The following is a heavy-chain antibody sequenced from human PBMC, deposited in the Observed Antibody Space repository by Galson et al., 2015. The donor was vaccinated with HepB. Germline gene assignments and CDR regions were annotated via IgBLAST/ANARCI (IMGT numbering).Heavy chain of an antibody. CDR1: GYTFTSYG. D-gene: IGHD6-13*01. Sequence: SVKVSCKASGYTFTSYGISWVRQAPGQGLEWMGWISAYNGNTNYAQKLQGRVTMTTDTSTSTAYMELRSLRSDDTAVYYCARDQQDSGSSSWYHPTNYWGQGTLVTVSS. V-gene: IGHV1-18*01. J-gene: IGHJ4*02. CDR2: ISAYNGNT. CDR3: ARDQQDSGSSSWYHPTNY.